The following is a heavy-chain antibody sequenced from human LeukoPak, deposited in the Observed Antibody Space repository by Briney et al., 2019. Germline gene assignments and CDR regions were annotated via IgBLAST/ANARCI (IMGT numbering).Heavy chain of an antibody. CDR3: ASDSSVLIKGAY. Sequence: GGSLRLSCAASGFTFSSYAMNWVRQAPGKGLEWVSGISGSGGSTYYADSVKGRFTISRDNSKNTLYLQMNSLRAEDTAVYYCASDSSVLIKGAYWGQGTLVTVSS. CDR2: ISGSGGST. CDR1: GFTFSSYA. V-gene: IGHV3-23*01. D-gene: IGHD3-22*01. J-gene: IGHJ4*02.